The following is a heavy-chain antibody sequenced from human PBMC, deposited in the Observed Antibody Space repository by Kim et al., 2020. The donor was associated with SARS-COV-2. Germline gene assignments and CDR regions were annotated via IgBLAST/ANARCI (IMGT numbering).Heavy chain of an antibody. D-gene: IGHD3-16*01. J-gene: IGHJ4*02. Sequence: SETLSLTCSVTGDSIDRGGHYWSCIRQRPGKGLEWIGYIYYGGSAYYNPSLKSRVSISLDTPKNHYSLELKSVTAADTAVYYCARTHNSDVYCFDYWGQG. CDR1: GDSIDRGGHY. CDR3: ARTHNSDVYCFDY. V-gene: IGHV4-31*03. CDR2: IYYGGSA.